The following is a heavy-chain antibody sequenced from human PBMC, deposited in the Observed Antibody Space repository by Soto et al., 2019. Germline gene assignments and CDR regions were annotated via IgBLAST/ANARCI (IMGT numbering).Heavy chain of an antibody. D-gene: IGHD2-21*02. Sequence: SETLSLTCTVSGGSLSSRYWWSWVRQAPGEGLEWIGEISRIGTTNYNPSLKSRVTISADTSKNQFSLRLNSVAAADTAMYYCTKRGDCPGDCNLNYFDSWGQGAQVTVSS. J-gene: IGHJ4*02. CDR1: GGSLSSRYW. CDR2: ISRIGTT. V-gene: IGHV4-4*02. CDR3: TKRGDCPGDCNLNYFDS.